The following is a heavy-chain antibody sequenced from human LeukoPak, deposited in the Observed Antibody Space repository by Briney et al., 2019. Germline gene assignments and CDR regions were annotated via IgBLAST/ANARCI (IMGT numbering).Heavy chain of an antibody. Sequence: AASVKVSCKASGGTFSSYAISWVRQAPGQGLEWVGSINPYNGDTNYAQKFQGRVTMTRDTSISTASVELSRLRFGGTAVYYCARDLAYNWNPYYMDVWGTGTTVTVSS. J-gene: IGHJ6*03. CDR1: GGTFSSYA. CDR3: ARDLAYNWNPYYMDV. V-gene: IGHV1-2*02. CDR2: INPYNGDT. D-gene: IGHD1-20*01.